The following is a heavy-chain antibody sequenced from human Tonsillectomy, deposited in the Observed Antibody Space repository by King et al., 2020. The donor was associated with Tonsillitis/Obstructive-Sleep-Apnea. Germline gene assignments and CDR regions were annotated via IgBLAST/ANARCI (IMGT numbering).Heavy chain of an antibody. CDR1: GGSIIRYY. J-gene: IGHJ5*02. D-gene: IGHD3-16*02. Sequence: QMQLQESVPGLVKPSETLSLTCTVSGGSIIRYYWSWIRQPPGKGLWWIGSIFDIGRTNYNPSLQSRVTISLDTSKSQFSLKLSSVTAADTAVYYCARDRYFDNWGQGTLITVSS. V-gene: IGHV4-59*01. CDR2: IFDIGRT. CDR3: ARDRYFDN.